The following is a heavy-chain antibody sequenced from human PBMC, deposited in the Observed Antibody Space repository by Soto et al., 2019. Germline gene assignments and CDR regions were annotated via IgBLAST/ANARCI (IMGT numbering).Heavy chain of an antibody. CDR3: ARDVGSSGSYYF. V-gene: IGHV3-21*01. D-gene: IGHD1-26*01. CDR2: ISSSSSYI. Sequence: GGSLRLSCSASGFTFSSYSMNWGRQAPGKGLEWVSSISSSSSYIYYADSVKGRFTISRDNAKNSLYLQMNSLRAEDTAVYYCARDVGSSGSYYFWGQGTLVTVSS. CDR1: GFTFSSYS. J-gene: IGHJ4*02.